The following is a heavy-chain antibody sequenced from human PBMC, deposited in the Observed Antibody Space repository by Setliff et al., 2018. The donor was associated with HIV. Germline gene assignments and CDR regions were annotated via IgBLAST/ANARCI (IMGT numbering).Heavy chain of an antibody. CDR2: ISWNRGTI. CDR1: GFRFQDYA. Sequence: GGSLRLFCAASGFRFQDYAMHWVRQAPGKGLEWVSGISWNRGTIGYADSVKGRFTISRDNAKNFLYLRMNNLRVEDTALYYCAKDLSPNWGPGEFDHWGQGTLVTVSS. J-gene: IGHJ4*02. CDR3: AKDLSPNWGPGEFDH. V-gene: IGHV3-9*01. D-gene: IGHD7-27*01.